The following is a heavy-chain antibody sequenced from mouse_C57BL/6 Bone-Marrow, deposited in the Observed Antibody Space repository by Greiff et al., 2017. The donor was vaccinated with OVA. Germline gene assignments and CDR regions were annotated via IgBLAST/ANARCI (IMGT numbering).Heavy chain of an antibody. CDR1: GYTFTSYW. Sequence: QVQLQQSGAELVKPGASVKMSCKASGYTFTSYWITWVKQRPGQGLEWIGDIYPGSGSTNYNEKFKSKATLTVDTSSSTAYMQLSSLTSEDSAVYYCARVPITTVDWYFDVWGTGTTVTVSS. D-gene: IGHD1-1*01. CDR3: ARVPITTVDWYFDV. CDR2: IYPGSGST. V-gene: IGHV1-55*01. J-gene: IGHJ1*03.